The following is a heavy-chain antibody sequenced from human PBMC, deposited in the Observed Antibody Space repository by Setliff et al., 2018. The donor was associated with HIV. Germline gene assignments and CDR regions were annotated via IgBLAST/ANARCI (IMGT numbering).Heavy chain of an antibody. V-gene: IGHV4-4*07. CDR2: INTSGST. D-gene: IGHD3-22*01. Sequence: PSETLSLTCTVSGGSVSNYYWTWIRQSAGKGLEWIGHINTSGSTKYNPSLKSRLTMSVDSSGNSLFLQLKHLRAEDTAIYYCAPQRSGYPNSLDHWSQGTLVTVSS. J-gene: IGHJ4*02. CDR1: GGSVSNYY. CDR3: APQRSGYPNSLDH.